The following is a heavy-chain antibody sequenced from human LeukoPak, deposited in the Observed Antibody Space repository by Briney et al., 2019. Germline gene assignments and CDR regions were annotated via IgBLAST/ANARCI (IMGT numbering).Heavy chain of an antibody. J-gene: IGHJ1*01. Sequence: GGSLRLSCVDSGINFNTYVMNWVRQAPGKGLEWVASSSGSGDRRYYADSVKGRFTISRDNSNNTLFLQMDSLRAEDTAVYYCAKGQGCGDGCYMFKHWGQGMLVTVSS. D-gene: IGHD2-21*02. CDR2: SSGSGDRR. CDR1: GINFNTYV. V-gene: IGHV3-23*01. CDR3: AKGQGCGDGCYMFKH.